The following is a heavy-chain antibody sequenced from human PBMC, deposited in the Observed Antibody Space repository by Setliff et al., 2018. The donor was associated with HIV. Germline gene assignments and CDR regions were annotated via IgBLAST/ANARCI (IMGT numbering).Heavy chain of an antibody. V-gene: IGHV3-21*06. CDR3: VREIGLSMIPFSRSYYYMDV. J-gene: IGHJ6*03. CDR2: ISSGGGFI. CDR1: GGSIKGSYY. D-gene: IGHD3-22*01. Sequence: PSETLSLTCTVSGGSIKGSYYWGWIRQPPGKGLEWVSCISSGGGFIYYADSVKGRFTISRDSAKNSLFLQMHSLSAEDTGVYYCVREIGLSMIPFSRSYYYMDVWGKGATVTVSS.